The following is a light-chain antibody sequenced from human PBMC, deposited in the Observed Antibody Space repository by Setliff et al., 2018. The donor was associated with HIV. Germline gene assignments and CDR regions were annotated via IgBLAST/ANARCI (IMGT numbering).Light chain of an antibody. CDR3: GSYTDSRIVV. CDR2: EVS. V-gene: IGLV2-14*01. CDR1: SSDVGGYDL. Sequence: ALTQPASVSGSPGQSITISCNGTSSDVGGYDLVSWYQQHPGKVPKIMIYEVSNRPSGVSNRFSGSKSGNTAPLTISGLQAEDEADYYCGSYTDSRIVVVGGGTK. J-gene: IGLJ2*01.